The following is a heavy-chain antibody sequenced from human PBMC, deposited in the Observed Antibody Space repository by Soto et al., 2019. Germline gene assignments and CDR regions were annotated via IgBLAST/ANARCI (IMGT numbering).Heavy chain of an antibody. D-gene: IGHD3-9*01. V-gene: IGHV4-59*01. CDR3: VRDYLLTGFDT. CDR1: GGSISSYY. Sequence: PSETLSLTCTVSGGSISSYYWSWIRQPPGKGLEWIGYVYYSGSTNYNPSLKSRVGMSIDTSKNQFSLELKSVTAADTATYFCVRDYLLTGFDTWGQGTLVTVSS. CDR2: VYYSGST. J-gene: IGHJ5*02.